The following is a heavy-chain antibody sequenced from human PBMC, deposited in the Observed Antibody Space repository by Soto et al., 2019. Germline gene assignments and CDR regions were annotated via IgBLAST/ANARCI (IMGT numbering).Heavy chain of an antibody. D-gene: IGHD7-27*01. CDR1: GYTFTSYG. CDR2: ISAYNGNT. J-gene: IGHJ6*02. V-gene: IGHV1-18*01. CDR3: AINWDYYYYYGMDV. Sequence: ASVKVSCKASGYTFTSYGISWVRQAPGQGLEWMGWISAYNGNTNYAQKLQGRVTMTTDTSTSTAYMELRSLRSDDTAVYYCAINWDYYYYYGMDVWGQGTTVTVSS.